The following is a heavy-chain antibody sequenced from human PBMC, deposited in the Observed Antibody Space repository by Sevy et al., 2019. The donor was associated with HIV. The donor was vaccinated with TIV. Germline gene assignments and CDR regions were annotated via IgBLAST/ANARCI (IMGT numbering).Heavy chain of an antibody. V-gene: IGHV3-15*01. Sequence: GGSLRLSYGASGFIFSNAWMSWVRQAPGKGLEWVGRIKSKADGGTPDYAAPVKGTFTISRDDSINTLYLQMNSLRTDDTAVYYCGYSEYGYYYDYWGQGTLVTVSS. CDR2: IKSKADGGTP. CDR3: GYSEYGYYYDY. CDR1: GFIFSNAW. D-gene: IGHD1-26*01. J-gene: IGHJ4*02.